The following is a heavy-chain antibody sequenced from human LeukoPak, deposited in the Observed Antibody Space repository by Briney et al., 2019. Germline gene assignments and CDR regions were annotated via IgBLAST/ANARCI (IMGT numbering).Heavy chain of an antibody. CDR2: IYYSGST. Sequence: SETLSLTCTVSGGSISSYYWSWIRQPPGEGLEWIGYIYYSGSTNYNPSLKSRVTISVDTSKNQFSLKLSSVTAADTAVYYCARRYDSTLYYYYYMDVWGKGTTVTVSS. CDR3: ARRYDSTLYYYYYMDV. CDR1: GGSISSYY. D-gene: IGHD3-22*01. J-gene: IGHJ6*03. V-gene: IGHV4-59*08.